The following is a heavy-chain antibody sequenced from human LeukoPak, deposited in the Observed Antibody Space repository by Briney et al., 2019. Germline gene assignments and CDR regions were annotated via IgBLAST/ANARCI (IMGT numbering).Heavy chain of an antibody. CDR1: GFTFSSYG. V-gene: IGHV3-64*01. Sequence: GGSLRLSCAASGFTFSSYGMHWVRQAPGKGLECVSGINSNGGSTNYANSVKGRFTISRDKSKNTLYLQMNSLRADHMAVCYCARDGVAYDGNWVLLTVWFDPWGQGTLVTVSS. CDR3: ARDGVAYDGNWVLLTVWFDP. D-gene: IGHD4-23*01. J-gene: IGHJ5*02. CDR2: INSNGGST.